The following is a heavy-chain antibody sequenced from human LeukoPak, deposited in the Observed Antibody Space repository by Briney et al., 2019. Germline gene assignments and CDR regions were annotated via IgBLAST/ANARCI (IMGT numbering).Heavy chain of an antibody. CDR1: GFTFSSYA. CDR2: FSVSGST. CDR3: TKVPHSSAWYVALDY. Sequence: PGGSLRLSCAASGFTFSSYAMSWVRQAPGKGLEWVSGFSVSGSTYYADSVKGRFTISRDNSKSTLFLQMNSLRAEDAAIYYCTKVPHSSAWYVALDYWGQGTLVTVSS. V-gene: IGHV3-23*01. D-gene: IGHD6-19*01. J-gene: IGHJ4*02.